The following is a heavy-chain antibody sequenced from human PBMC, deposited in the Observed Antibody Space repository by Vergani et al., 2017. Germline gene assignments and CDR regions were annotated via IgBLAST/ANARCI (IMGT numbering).Heavy chain of an antibody. CDR3: ARHTTYTDS. V-gene: IGHV5-51*01. Sequence: EVELVQSGPEMRKPGESLKISCKGSEYSFGNYWIGWVRQMPGKGLDWMGIIYPADSDTRYSPSFQGQVTISADKSISTAFLQWDSLKASGTALYYCARHTTYTDSWGQGTLVTVSS. J-gene: IGHJ4*02. CDR1: EYSFGNYW. D-gene: IGHD1-1*01. CDR2: IYPADSDT.